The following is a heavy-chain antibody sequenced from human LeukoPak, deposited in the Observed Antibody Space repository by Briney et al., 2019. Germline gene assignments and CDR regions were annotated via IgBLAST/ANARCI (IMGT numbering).Heavy chain of an antibody. D-gene: IGHD6-13*01. Sequence: SETLSLTCSASGGSISTYYWSWIRQPPGEGLEWIGTVYYAGTTDYNPSLRSRVTISVDTSKNQFSLKVSSVTAADTAVYYCARSAYSSSIDYWGQGTLVTVSS. CDR2: VYYAGTT. V-gene: IGHV4-59*08. CDR3: ARSAYSSSIDY. J-gene: IGHJ4*02. CDR1: GGSISTYY.